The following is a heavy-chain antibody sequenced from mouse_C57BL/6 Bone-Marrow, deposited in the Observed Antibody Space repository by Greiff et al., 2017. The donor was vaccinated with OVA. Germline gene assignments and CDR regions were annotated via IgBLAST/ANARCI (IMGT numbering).Heavy chain of an antibody. CDR1: GYTFTSHW. V-gene: IGHV1-56*01. CDR3: ASNYYDPFAY. Sequence: VQLQQSGPELVRPGASVKISCKAPGYTFTSHWMQWVRQRPGQGLEWIGEIFPGSGSNSYNEKFKGKGTLTVDTSSSTAYMKLSSLTSEDAAVYFCASNYYDPFAYWGQGTLVTVSA. D-gene: IGHD2-4*01. J-gene: IGHJ3*01. CDR2: IFPGSGSN.